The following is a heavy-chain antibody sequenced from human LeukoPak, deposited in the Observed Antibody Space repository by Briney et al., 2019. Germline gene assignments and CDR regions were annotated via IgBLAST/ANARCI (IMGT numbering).Heavy chain of an antibody. CDR1: GGSTTSYY. V-gene: IGHV4-59*08. J-gene: IGHJ4*02. Sequence: SETLSLTCTLSGGSTTSYYCSWSRQPPGEGLEWIGYIYNSGSTNYNTSPTSRVTISVDTSKNQFSLKLSSVTAADTAVYYCARSGYEDFDFWGQGTLVTVSS. CDR3: ARSGYEDFDF. CDR2: IYNSGST. D-gene: IGHD5-12*01.